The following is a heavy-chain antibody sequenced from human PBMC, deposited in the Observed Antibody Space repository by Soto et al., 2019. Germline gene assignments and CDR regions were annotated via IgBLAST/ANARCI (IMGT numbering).Heavy chain of an antibody. D-gene: IGHD5-12*01. CDR1: GFTFANAW. V-gene: IGHV3-20*04. J-gene: IGHJ4*02. Sequence: GGSLRLSCAASGFTFANAWMTWVRQAPGKGLEWVSGINWNGGSTGYADSVKGRFTISRDNAKNSLYLQMNSLRAEDTALYYCARVGHSGYDFVLDYWGQGTLVTVSS. CDR2: INWNGGST. CDR3: ARVGHSGYDFVLDY.